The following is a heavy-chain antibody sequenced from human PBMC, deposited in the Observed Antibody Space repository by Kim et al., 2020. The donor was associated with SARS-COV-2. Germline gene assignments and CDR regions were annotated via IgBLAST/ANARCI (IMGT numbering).Heavy chain of an antibody. J-gene: IGHJ4*02. V-gene: IGHV3-48*03. D-gene: IGHD2-21*02. CDR3: VAGGHSFHCGCVY. Sequence: GGSLRLSCAASGFTFSSYAMNWVRQAPGKGLEWVAAICNSGSNTYYTRSVVEGRSTITGDNTKDPLHLMVNSLPGDSAVYYCVAGGHSFHCGCVYWGQGT. CDR2: ICNSGSNT. CDR1: GFTFSSYA.